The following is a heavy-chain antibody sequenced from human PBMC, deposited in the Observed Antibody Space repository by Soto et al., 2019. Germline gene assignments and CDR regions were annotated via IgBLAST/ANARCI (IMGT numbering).Heavy chain of an antibody. V-gene: IGHV1-69*12. CDR3: ASHTYYDILTGYGNYYYYYGMYV. CDR1: RGTFSSYA. D-gene: IGHD3-9*01. CDR2: LIPIFGTA. J-gene: IGHJ6*02. Sequence: QVQLVQSGAEVKKPGSSVKVSCKASRGTFSSYAISWVRQAPRQGLEWLGGLIPIFGTANYAQKFQGRVTITADESTSTAYMELSSLRSEDTAVYYCASHTYYDILTGYGNYYYYYGMYVWGQGTTVTVSS.